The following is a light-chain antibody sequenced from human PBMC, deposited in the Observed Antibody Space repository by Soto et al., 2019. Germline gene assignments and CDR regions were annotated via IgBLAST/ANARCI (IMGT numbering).Light chain of an antibody. J-gene: IGLJ1*01. CDR3: SSYTSSSTLYV. Sequence: HSALTQPASVSGSPGQSITISCTGTSSDVGGYNYVSWYQQHPVKAPKLMIYDVSNRPSGVSNRFSGSKSGNTASLTLSGLQAEDEADYYCSSYTSSSTLYVFGTGTKLTVL. CDR2: DVS. V-gene: IGLV2-14*01. CDR1: SSDVGGYNY.